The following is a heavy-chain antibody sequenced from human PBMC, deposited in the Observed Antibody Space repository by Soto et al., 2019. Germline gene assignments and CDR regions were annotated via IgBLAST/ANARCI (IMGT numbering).Heavy chain of an antibody. CDR3: ARDGGYCSGGSCLFFPPYYYYMDV. V-gene: IGHV3-48*01. CDR1: GFTFSSYS. CDR2: ISSSSSTI. J-gene: IGHJ6*03. Sequence: GGSLRLSCAASGFTFSSYSMNWVRQAPGKGLEWVSYISSSSSTIYYADSVKGRFTISRDNAKNSLYLQMNSLRAEDTAVYYCARDGGYCSGGSCLFFPPYYYYMDVWGKGTTVTVSS. D-gene: IGHD2-15*01.